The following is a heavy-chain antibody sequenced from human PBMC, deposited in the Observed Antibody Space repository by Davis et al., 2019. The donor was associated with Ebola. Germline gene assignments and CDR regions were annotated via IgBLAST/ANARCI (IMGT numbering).Heavy chain of an antibody. CDR1: GFAFGDYA. CDR3: AKDDYHSGSPFDY. J-gene: IGHJ2*01. Sequence: GGSLRLSCAGSGFAFGDYAMHWVRQAPGKGLEWVSGINWNSDSIVYADSVKGRFTISRDNAKNSLYLQMNSLRAEDTAVYYCAKDDYHSGSPFDYWGRGTLVTVSS. V-gene: IGHV3-9*01. CDR2: INWNSDSI. D-gene: IGHD1-26*01.